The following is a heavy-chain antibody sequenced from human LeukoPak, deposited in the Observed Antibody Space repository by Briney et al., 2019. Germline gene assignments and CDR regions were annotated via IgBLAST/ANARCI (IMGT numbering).Heavy chain of an antibody. V-gene: IGHV4-39*07. J-gene: IGHJ4*02. Sequence: SENLSLTCTVSGGSISSSSYYWGWIRQPPGKGLEWIGSIYYSGSTYYNPSLKSRVTISVDTSKNQFSLKLSSVTAADTAVYYCARGSWYLDYWGQGTLVTVSS. CDR2: IYYSGST. D-gene: IGHD1-14*01. CDR1: GGSISSSSYY. CDR3: ARGSWYLDY.